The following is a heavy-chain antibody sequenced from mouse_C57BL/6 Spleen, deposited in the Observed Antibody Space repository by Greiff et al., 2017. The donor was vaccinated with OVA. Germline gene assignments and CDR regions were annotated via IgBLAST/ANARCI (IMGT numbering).Heavy chain of an antibody. V-gene: IGHV1-22*01. Sequence: DVQLQESGPELVKPGASVKMSCKASGYTFTDYNMHWVKQSHGKSLEWIGYINPNNGGTSYNQKFKGKATLTVNKSSSTAYMELRSLTSEDSAVYYCARGGDYGSTFDYWGQGTTLTVSS. CDR3: ARGGDYGSTFDY. D-gene: IGHD1-1*01. CDR2: INPNNGGT. CDR1: GYTFTDYN. J-gene: IGHJ2*01.